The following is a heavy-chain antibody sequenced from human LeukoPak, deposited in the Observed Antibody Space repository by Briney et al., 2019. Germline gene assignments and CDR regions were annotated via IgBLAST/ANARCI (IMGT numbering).Heavy chain of an antibody. J-gene: IGHJ4*02. CDR2: MSEDGNEI. D-gene: IGHD2-2*01. CDR1: GFIFSDFS. CDR3: ARPRSCGSARCNNFDY. V-gene: IGHV3-7*01. Sequence: GGSLRLSCTVSGFIFSDFSMSWVRQAPGKGLEWVAKMSEDGNEIFYVDSVKGRFTISRDNTKKSLYLQLNSLRPEDSAVYYCARPRSCGSARCNNFDYWGQGTLVTVSS.